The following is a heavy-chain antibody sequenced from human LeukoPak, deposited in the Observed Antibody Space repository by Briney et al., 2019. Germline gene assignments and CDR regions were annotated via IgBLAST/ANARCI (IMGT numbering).Heavy chain of an antibody. V-gene: IGHV3-21*01. Sequence: GGSLRLSCAASGFYFSGYSMTWVRQAPGKGLEWVSSINTGSTYMYYADSVKGRFTISRDNAKNSLHLQMYSLRVEDTAVYFCARVEATTGRNYHYYYMDVWGKGTTVTVSS. D-gene: IGHD1-1*01. CDR1: GFYFSGYS. CDR3: ARVEATTGRNYHYYYMDV. CDR2: INTGSTYM. J-gene: IGHJ6*03.